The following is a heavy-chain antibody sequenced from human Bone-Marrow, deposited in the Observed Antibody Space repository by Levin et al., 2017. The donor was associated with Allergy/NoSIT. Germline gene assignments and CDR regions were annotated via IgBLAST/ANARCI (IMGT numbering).Heavy chain of an antibody. V-gene: IGHV4-39*07. CDR2: INHSGST. CDR3: ARAGRYDY. Sequence: LSLPFPFSLSSLLFLSSYWGWIRQPPGKGLEWIGSINHSGSTYYNPSLKTRVTLSFPTSKSQFSLKLSSVTAADTAVCYCARAGRYDYWGQGALVTVSS. CDR1: LSSLLFLSSY. D-gene: IGHD3-9*01. J-gene: IGHJ4*02.